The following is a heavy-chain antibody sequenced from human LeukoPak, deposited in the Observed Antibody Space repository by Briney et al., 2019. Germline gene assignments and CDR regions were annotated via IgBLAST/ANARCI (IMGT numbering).Heavy chain of an antibody. J-gene: IGHJ3*02. CDR3: ARVNDAFDI. CDR2: ISAYNGNT. V-gene: IGHV1-18*04. Sequence: ASVKVSCKASGYTFTGYYMHWVRQAPGQGLEWMGWISAYNGNTNYAQKLQGRVTMTTDTSTSTAYMELRSLRSDDTAVYYCARVNDAFDIWGQGTMVTVSS. CDR1: GYTFTGYY.